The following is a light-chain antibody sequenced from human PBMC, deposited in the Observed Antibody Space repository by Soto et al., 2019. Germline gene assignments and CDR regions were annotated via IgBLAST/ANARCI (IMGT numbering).Light chain of an antibody. CDR3: QQYNNWPVT. CDR2: GAS. V-gene: IGKV3D-15*01. J-gene: IGKJ4*01. CDR1: QSVSSSY. Sequence: EIVMTQSPAALSVSPGGRATLSCRASQSVSSSYLAWYQQKPGQAPRLLIHGASTRATGIAARFSGSGSGTEFTLTISGLQSEDFATYYCQQYNNWPVTFGGGTKVDI.